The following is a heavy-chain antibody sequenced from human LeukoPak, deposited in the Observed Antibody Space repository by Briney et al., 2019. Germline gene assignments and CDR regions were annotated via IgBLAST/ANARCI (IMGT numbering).Heavy chain of an antibody. D-gene: IGHD2-21*02. V-gene: IGHV1-18*01. CDR1: GYTFTSYG. Sequence: GASVKVSCKASGYTFTSYGISWVRQAPGQGLEWMGWISPYNGNTYFAQKLQGRVSMTTDTSTSTANMELRSLRSDDTAVYFCARGVVVTVPSFDNWGQGTLVTVSS. CDR2: ISPYNGNT. CDR3: ARGVVVTVPSFDN. J-gene: IGHJ4*02.